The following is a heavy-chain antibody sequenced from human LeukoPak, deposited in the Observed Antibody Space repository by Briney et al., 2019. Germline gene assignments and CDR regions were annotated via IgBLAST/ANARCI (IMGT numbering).Heavy chain of an antibody. Sequence: GGSLRLSCAASGFTFSSYAMSWVRQAPGKGLEWVSAISGSGGSTYYADSVKGRFTISRDNSKNTLYLQMNSLRAEDTAVYYCAKGNIVVVPAAIWGFDCWGQGTLVTVSS. CDR2: ISGSGGST. J-gene: IGHJ4*02. CDR3: AKGNIVVVPAAIWGFDC. D-gene: IGHD2-2*02. CDR1: GFTFSSYA. V-gene: IGHV3-23*01.